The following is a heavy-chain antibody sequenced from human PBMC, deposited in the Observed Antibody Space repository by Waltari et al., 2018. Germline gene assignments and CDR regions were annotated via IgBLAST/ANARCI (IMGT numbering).Heavy chain of an antibody. D-gene: IGHD6-19*01. Sequence: EVQLVEAGGGLVKPGGSLRLSCAASGFTFSSYSMIRVRQAPGKGLDWVSSISRSSTYIYYADSVKGRFTISRDNAKNSLYLQMNSLRAEDTAVYYCARGTAVAPFDYWGQGTLVTVSS. CDR3: ARGTAVAPFDY. CDR1: GFTFSSYS. J-gene: IGHJ4*02. CDR2: ISRSSTYI. V-gene: IGHV3-21*01.